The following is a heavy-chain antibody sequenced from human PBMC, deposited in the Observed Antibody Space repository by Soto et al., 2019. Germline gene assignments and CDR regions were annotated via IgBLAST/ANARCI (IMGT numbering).Heavy chain of an antibody. CDR2: IYSGGST. CDR3: ARDMYYYDSIGAFDI. CDR1: GFTVSSNY. J-gene: IGHJ3*02. Sequence: EVQLVETGGGLIQPGGSLRLSCAASGFTVSSNYMSWVRQAPGKGLEWVSVIYSGGSTYYADSVKGRFTISRDNTKNTLYLQMNSLRAEETAVYYCARDMYYYDSIGAFDIWGQGTMVTVSS. V-gene: IGHV3-53*02. D-gene: IGHD3-22*01.